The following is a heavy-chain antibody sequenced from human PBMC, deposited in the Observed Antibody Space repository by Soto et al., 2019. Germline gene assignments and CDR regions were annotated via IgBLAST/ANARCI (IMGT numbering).Heavy chain of an antibody. CDR3: ARQGFGPLHGLVDV. V-gene: IGHV4-59*08. J-gene: IGHJ6*02. CDR2: VHHSWGS. CDR1: GGSISSYY. Sequence: LSLTCTVPGGSISSYYWSWFRQSPGKRMEWIGYVHHSWGSSYNPSLQSRVAISLDTSKSQFSLKVTSVTATDTAVYYCARQGFGPLHGLVDVWGQGTTVTVSS. D-gene: IGHD3-10*01.